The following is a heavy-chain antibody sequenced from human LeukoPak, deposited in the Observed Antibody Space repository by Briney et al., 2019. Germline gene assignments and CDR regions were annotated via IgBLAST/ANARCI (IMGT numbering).Heavy chain of an antibody. J-gene: IGHJ4*02. CDR2: ISGSSGNT. CDR1: GLTFSDHA. D-gene: IGHD1-1*01. V-gene: IGHV3-23*01. CDR3: ANWGAGTKGLY. Sequence: GGSLRLSCAASGLTFSDHAMGWVRQAPGKGLEWVSSISGSSGNTHYADSVKGRYSISRDNSKNTLFLQINRLRAEDTAIYYCANWGAGTKGLYWGQGTLVTVSS.